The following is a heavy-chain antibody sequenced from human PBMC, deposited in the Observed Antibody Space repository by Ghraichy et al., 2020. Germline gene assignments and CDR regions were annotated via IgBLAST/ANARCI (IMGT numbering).Heavy chain of an antibody. CDR2: ISSSGGST. Sequence: LSLTCAASGFTFSSYTMSWVRQAPGKGLEWVSAISSSGGSTYYADSVKGRFTISRDNSKNMLYLQMNSLRADDTAVYYCAKDCRDDFWSGYFRGFDYWGQGTLVTVSS. CDR3: AKDCRDDFWSGYFRGFDY. D-gene: IGHD3-3*01. V-gene: IGHV3-23*01. J-gene: IGHJ4*02. CDR1: GFTFSSYT.